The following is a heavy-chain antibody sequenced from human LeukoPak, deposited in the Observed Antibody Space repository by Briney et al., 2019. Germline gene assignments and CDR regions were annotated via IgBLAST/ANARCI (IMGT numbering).Heavy chain of an antibody. CDR2: IIPIFGIA. CDR3: ARDPLPTVVTWGAFDI. J-gene: IGHJ3*02. D-gene: IGHD4-23*01. Sequence: SVKVSCKASGGTFSSYAISSVRQAPGQGLEWMGRIIPIFGIANYAQKFQGRVTITADKSTSTAYMELSSLRSEDTAVYYCARDPLPTVVTWGAFDIWGQGTMVTVSS. V-gene: IGHV1-69*04. CDR1: GGTFSSYA.